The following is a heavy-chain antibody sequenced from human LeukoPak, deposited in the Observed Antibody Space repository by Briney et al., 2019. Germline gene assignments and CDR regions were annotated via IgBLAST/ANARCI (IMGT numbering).Heavy chain of an antibody. D-gene: IGHD2-2*01. Sequence: SETLSLTCTVPGGSISGYYWSWIRQPPGKGLEWIGYIYYSGSTNYNPSLKSRVTISVDTSKNQFSLKLSSVTAADTAVYYCARHTCSSTSCPFDYWGQGTLVSVSS. J-gene: IGHJ4*02. V-gene: IGHV4-59*08. CDR2: IYYSGST. CDR1: GGSISGYY. CDR3: ARHTCSSTSCPFDY.